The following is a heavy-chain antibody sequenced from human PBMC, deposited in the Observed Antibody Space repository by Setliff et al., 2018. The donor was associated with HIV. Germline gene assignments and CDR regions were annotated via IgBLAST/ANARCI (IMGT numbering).Heavy chain of an antibody. CDR1: GFTFGDYA. CDR2: INSSTYGGTT. D-gene: IGHD3-9*01. Sequence: GGSLRLSCTASGFTFGDYAMSWVRQAPGKGLEWVGFINSSTYGGTTDYAASVKGRFTISRDDSKSSAYLLMNSLKTEDTAVYYCSRVHSPLYYDILTGYLDYWGQGTLVTVSS. V-gene: IGHV3-49*04. J-gene: IGHJ4*02. CDR3: SRVHSPLYYDILTGYLDY.